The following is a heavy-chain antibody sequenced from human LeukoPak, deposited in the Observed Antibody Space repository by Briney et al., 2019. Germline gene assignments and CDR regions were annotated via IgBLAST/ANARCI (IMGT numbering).Heavy chain of an antibody. Sequence: PGESLRLSCAASGFTFSTYWMHWVRQAPGKGLEWVAVISYDGSNKYYADSVKGRFTISRDNSKNTLYLQMNSLRAEDTAVYYCAKDSEGGGWYGDYWGQGTLVTVSS. V-gene: IGHV3-30*18. CDR1: GFTFSTYW. J-gene: IGHJ4*02. D-gene: IGHD6-19*01. CDR2: ISYDGSNK. CDR3: AKDSEGGGWYGDY.